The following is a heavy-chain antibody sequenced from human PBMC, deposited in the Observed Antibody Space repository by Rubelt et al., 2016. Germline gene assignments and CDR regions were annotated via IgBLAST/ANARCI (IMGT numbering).Heavy chain of an antibody. J-gene: IGHJ4*02. CDR3: TRDRGYNTFDY. V-gene: IGHV3-74*01. CDR1: GFTFSSYA. Sequence: EVQLLESGGGLVQPGGSLRLSCAASGFTFSSYALTWVRQAPGKGLEWVSRINSDGSSTSYADSVKGRFTISRDNAKNTLYLQMNSLRAEDTAIYYCTRDRGYNTFDYWGQGTLVTVSS. CDR2: INSDGSST. D-gene: IGHD5-18*01.